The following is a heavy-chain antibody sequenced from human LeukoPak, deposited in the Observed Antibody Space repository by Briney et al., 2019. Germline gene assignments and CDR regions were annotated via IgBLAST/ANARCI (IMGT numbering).Heavy chain of an antibody. Sequence: ASVKVSCKASGYTFTGYYMHWVRQAPGQGLEWMGWINPNSGGTNYAQKVQGRVTMTRDKSISTAYMELSRLRAEDTAVYYCARRQYQLLGGYYYYMDVWGKGTTVTVSS. CDR2: INPNSGGT. CDR3: ARRQYQLLGGYYYYMDV. V-gene: IGHV1-2*02. D-gene: IGHD2-2*01. CDR1: GYTFTGYY. J-gene: IGHJ6*03.